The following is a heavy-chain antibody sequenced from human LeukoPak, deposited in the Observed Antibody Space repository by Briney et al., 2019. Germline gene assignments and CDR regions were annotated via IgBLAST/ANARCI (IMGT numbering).Heavy chain of an antibody. CDR3: ARVGKAVAGLPYYYYGMDV. J-gene: IGHJ6*02. V-gene: IGHV3-21*01. Sequence: GGSLRLSCAASGFTVSSNSMTWVRQAPGKGLEWVSSISSSSSYIYYADSVKGRFTISRDNAKNSLYLQMNSLRAEDTAVYYCARVGKAVAGLPYYYYGMDVWGQGTTVTVSS. D-gene: IGHD6-19*01. CDR1: GFTVSSNS. CDR2: ISSSSSYI.